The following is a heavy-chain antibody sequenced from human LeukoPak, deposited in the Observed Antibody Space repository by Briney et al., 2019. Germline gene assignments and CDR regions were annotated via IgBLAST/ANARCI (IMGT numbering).Heavy chain of an antibody. CDR1: GFTVSSNY. Sequence: GGSLGLSCAASGFTVSSNYMSWVRQAPGKGLEWVSVIYSGGSTYYADSVKGRFTISRDNSKNTLYLQMNSLRAEDTAVYYCARDLMVRGVAEPHDAFDIWGQGTMVTVSS. V-gene: IGHV3-66*01. CDR3: ARDLMVRGVAEPHDAFDI. CDR2: IYSGGST. J-gene: IGHJ3*02. D-gene: IGHD3-10*01.